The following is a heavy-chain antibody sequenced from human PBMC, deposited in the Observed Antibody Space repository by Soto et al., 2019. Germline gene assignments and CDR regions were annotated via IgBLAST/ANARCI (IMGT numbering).Heavy chain of an antibody. V-gene: IGHV1-18*01. CDR2: ISAYNGKR. D-gene: IGHD5-12*01. CDR1: GYPFTSYG. J-gene: IGHJ3*02. CDR3: ARGRIVVSIYIAFEI. Sequence: ASVKVSCKASGYPFTSYGISWVRQAPGQGLEWVAWISAYNGKRDTAQKFQGRVTMTLDTSTDTAHMELGDLTSADTAVYYCARGRIVVSIYIAFEIWGKGTKVTVSS.